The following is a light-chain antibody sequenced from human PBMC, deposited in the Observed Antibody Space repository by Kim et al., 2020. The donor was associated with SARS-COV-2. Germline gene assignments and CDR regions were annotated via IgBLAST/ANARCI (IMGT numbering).Light chain of an antibody. J-gene: IGKJ3*01. CDR1: RSINSAF. Sequence: SPGAKATLSCRTSRSINSAFLAWYQQKPGQAPRLLIHATSSRATGIPDRFSVSGSGTDFSLTISRLEPEDIAVYYCQQYSRPIFSFGPGTKVDIK. CDR3: QQYSRPIFS. CDR2: ATS. V-gene: IGKV3-20*01.